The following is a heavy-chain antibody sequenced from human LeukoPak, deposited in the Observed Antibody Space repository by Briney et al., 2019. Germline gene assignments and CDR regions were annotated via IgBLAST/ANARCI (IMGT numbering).Heavy chain of an antibody. CDR2: IRPSGDNT. CDR3: ARVAGWHWFDP. Sequence: GGSLRLSCAASGFTFSSYDMTWVRRAPGRGLEWVSSIRPSGDNTYYGDSVKGRFTISRDNSKNTVYLPMNNMRVDDTAVYYCARVAGWHWFDPWGQGTLVTVSS. CDR1: GFTFSSYD. J-gene: IGHJ5*02. D-gene: IGHD6-19*01. V-gene: IGHV3-23*01.